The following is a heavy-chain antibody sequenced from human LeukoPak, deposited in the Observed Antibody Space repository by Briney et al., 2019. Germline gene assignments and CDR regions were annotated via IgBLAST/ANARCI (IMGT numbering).Heavy chain of an antibody. CDR2: ISSSSSYI. Sequence: GGSLRLSCAASGFTFSSYSMNWVRQAPGKGLEWVSSISSSSSYIYYADSVKGRFTISRDNAKNSLYLQMNSLRAEDTAVYYCARPPQPNYYYYYYMDVWGKGTTVTVSS. V-gene: IGHV3-21*01. J-gene: IGHJ6*03. CDR1: GFTFSSYS. D-gene: IGHD1-14*01. CDR3: ARPPQPNYYYYYYMDV.